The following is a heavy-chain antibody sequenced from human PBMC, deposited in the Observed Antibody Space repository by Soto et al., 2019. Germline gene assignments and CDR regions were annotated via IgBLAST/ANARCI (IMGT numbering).Heavy chain of an antibody. CDR3: ARERIYDILTGAMGLYGMDV. CDR1: GYTFTSYA. J-gene: IGHJ6*02. Sequence: QVQLVQSGAEVKKPGASVKVSCKASGYTFTSYAMHWVRQAPGQRLEWMGWINAGNGNTKYSQKFQVRVTSTRDTSASTAYMELSSLRSEDTAVYYCARERIYDILTGAMGLYGMDVWGQGTTVTVSS. D-gene: IGHD3-9*01. CDR2: INAGNGNT. V-gene: IGHV1-3*01.